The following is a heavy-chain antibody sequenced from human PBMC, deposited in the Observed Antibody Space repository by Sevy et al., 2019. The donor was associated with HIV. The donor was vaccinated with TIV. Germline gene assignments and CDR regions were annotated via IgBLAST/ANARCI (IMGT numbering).Heavy chain of an antibody. Sequence: GGSLRLSCAASGFTVSSNYMSWVRQAPGKGLEWVSVIYSGGSTYYADSVKGRFTISRDNSKNTLYLQMNSLRAEDTAVYYCAREFAAAGPFYYYYMDVWGNGTTVTVSS. CDR1: GFTVSSNY. CDR3: AREFAAAGPFYYYYMDV. D-gene: IGHD6-13*01. J-gene: IGHJ6*03. V-gene: IGHV3-53*01. CDR2: IYSGGST.